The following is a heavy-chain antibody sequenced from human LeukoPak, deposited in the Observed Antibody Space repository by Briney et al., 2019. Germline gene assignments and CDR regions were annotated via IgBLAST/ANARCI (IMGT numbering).Heavy chain of an antibody. CDR2: MNPNSGNT. Sequence: GASVKVSCKASGYTFTSYDINWVRQATGQGLEWMGWMNPNSGNTGYAQKFQGRVTMTRNTSISTAYMELSSLRSEDTAVYYCARVPLIAAAGSYYFDYWGQGTLVTVSS. J-gene: IGHJ4*02. CDR1: GYTFTSYD. D-gene: IGHD6-13*01. V-gene: IGHV1-8*01. CDR3: ARVPLIAAAGSYYFDY.